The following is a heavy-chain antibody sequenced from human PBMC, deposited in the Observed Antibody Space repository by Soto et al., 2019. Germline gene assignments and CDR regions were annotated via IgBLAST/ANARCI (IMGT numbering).Heavy chain of an antibody. CDR3: ARGMIVVY. CDR2: IFYSGST. V-gene: IGHV4-39*01. CDR1: GGSISSSSYY. Sequence: SETLSLTCTVSGGSISSSSYYWGWIRQPPGKGLEWIGSIFYSGSTYYNPSLKSRVTISVDTSKNQFSLKLTSVTAADTAVYYCARGMIVVYWGQGTLVTVSS. D-gene: IGHD3-22*01. J-gene: IGHJ4*02.